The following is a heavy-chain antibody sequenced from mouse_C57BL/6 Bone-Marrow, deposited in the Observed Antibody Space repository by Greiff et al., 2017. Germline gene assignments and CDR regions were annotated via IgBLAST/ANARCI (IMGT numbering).Heavy chain of an antibody. CDR2: IYPGSGNT. Sequence: QVQLKQSGAELVRPGASVKLSCKASGYTFTDYYINWVKQRPGQGLEWIARIYPGSGNTYSNEKFQGKASLTAEKSSSTAYMQLSSLTSEDSAVYFCARSLWFFDYWGQGTTLTVSS. CDR3: ARSLWFFDY. V-gene: IGHV1-76*01. CDR1: GYTFTDYY. J-gene: IGHJ2*01. D-gene: IGHD2-2*01.